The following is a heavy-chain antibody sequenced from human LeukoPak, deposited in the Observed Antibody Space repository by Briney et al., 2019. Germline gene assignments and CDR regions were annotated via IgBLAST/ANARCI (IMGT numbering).Heavy chain of an antibody. CDR2: ISGSGGNT. CDR3: AKAPVTSCRGAYCYPFDS. CDR1: GFTFNSYA. Sequence: GGSLRLSCAASGFTFNSYAMSWVRQAPGKGLEWVSAISGSGGNTYHADSVRGRFTISRDNSKNTLYLQMNSLRAEDAAVYFCAKAPVTSCRGAYCYPFDSWGQGTLVTVSS. V-gene: IGHV3-23*01. D-gene: IGHD2-21*01. J-gene: IGHJ4*02.